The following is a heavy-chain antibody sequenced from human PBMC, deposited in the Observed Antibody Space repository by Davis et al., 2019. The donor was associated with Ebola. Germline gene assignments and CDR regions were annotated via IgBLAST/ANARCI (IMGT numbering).Heavy chain of an antibody. Sequence: PGGSLRLSCKVSGYSFTRYWIAWVRQMPGKGLEWIGTIYTGDSDTRYSPSFRGQVTISADKSFSTAYLQWSGLKASDTAMYYCARGTDGYNPGGYFDSWGQGTLVTVSS. J-gene: IGHJ4*02. D-gene: IGHD5-24*01. CDR2: IYTGDSDT. CDR3: ARGTDGYNPGGYFDS. CDR1: GYSFTRYW. V-gene: IGHV5-51*01.